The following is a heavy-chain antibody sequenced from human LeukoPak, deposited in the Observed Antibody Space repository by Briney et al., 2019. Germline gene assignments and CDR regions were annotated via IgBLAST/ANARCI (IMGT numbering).Heavy chain of an antibody. D-gene: IGHD6-13*01. Sequence: SETLSLTCAVSGGSISSGGYSWSWMRQPPGKGLEWIGYIYHSGSTYYNPSLKSRVTISVDRSKNQFSLKLSSVTAADTAVYYCARARAAAAFFDYWGQGTLVTFSS. J-gene: IGHJ4*02. CDR1: GGSISSGGYS. V-gene: IGHV4-30-2*01. CDR2: IYHSGST. CDR3: ARARAAAAFFDY.